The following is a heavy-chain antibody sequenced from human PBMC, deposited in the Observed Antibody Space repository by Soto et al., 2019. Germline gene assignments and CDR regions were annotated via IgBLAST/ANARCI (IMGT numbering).Heavy chain of an antibody. Sequence: ASVKVSCKASGYTFTSYDINWVRQATGQGLEWMGWMSPNSGNTGYAQKFQGRVTMTRNTSISTAYMELSSLRSEDTAVYYCARERGFWSGYNWFDPWGQGTLVTSPQ. CDR3: ARERGFWSGYNWFDP. CDR1: GYTFTSYD. J-gene: IGHJ5*02. V-gene: IGHV1-8*01. D-gene: IGHD3-3*01. CDR2: MSPNSGNT.